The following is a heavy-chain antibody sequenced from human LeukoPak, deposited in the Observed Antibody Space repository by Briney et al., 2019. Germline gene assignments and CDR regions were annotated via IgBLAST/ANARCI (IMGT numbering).Heavy chain of an antibody. CDR1: GFTFSSYG. CDR3: AKDWGLGTTLTPSVCGC. V-gene: IGHV3-30*18. CDR2: ISYDGRNK. D-gene: IGHD3-16*01. J-gene: IGHJ4*02. Sequence: GRSLRLSYAASGFTFSSYGMHWVSQAPGKRMERGAVISYDGRNKYSPHSVKGRFTIPRDNSKNTLYLQMTSLRAEDTAVYYCAKDWGLGTTLTPSVCGCWGQGTLVTVSS.